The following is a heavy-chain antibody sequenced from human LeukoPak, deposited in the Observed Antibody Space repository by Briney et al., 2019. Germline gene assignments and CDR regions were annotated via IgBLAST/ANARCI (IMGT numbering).Heavy chain of an antibody. CDR2: IIPIFGTA. D-gene: IGHD6-6*01. V-gene: IGHV1-69*05. Sequence: GASVKVSCKASGGTFSSYAISWVRQAPGQGLEWMGGIIPIFGTANYAQKFQGGVTITTDESTSTAYMELSSLRSEDTAVYYCARARSSSSAKVVYYYYYMDVWGKGTTVTVSS. CDR3: ARARSSSSAKVVYYYYYMDV. CDR1: GGTFSSYA. J-gene: IGHJ6*03.